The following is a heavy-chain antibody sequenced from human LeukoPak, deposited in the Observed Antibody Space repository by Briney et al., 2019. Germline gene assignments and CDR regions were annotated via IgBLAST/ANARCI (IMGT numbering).Heavy chain of an antibody. Sequence: TSETLSLTCTVPSGSISSYYWSWIRQSPGKGLEWLGFIYYSGNTNYNPSLKSRVTISIDTSKSQFSLKLSSVTAADTAVYYCARVKLSYANDLSTFDIWGQGTMVIVSS. J-gene: IGHJ3*02. V-gene: IGHV4-59*01. CDR3: ARVKLSYANDLSTFDI. CDR1: SGSISSYY. CDR2: IYYSGNT. D-gene: IGHD3-16*01.